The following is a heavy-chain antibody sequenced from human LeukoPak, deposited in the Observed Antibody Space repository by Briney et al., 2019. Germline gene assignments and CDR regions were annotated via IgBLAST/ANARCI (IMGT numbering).Heavy chain of an antibody. CDR2: INPNSGGT. D-gene: IGHD3-9*01. J-gene: IGHJ4*02. Sequence: ASVKVSCKASVYTFTGYYMEWVSQAPGQGLEWMGWINPNSGGTNYAQKFQGRVTMTRDTSISTAYMELSQLGCVETAVYYCASGCDVLRYFDWSNWGQGTLVTVSS. CDR1: VYTFTGYY. V-gene: IGHV1-2*02. CDR3: ASGCDVLRYFDWSN.